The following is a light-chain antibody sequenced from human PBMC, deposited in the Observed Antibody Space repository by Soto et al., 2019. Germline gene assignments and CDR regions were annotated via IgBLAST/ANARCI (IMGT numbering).Light chain of an antibody. J-gene: IGLJ1*01. CDR2: AVT. CDR1: SSDVGGYNY. Sequence: QSALTQPASVSGSPGQSITISCTGTSSDVGGYNYVSWYQQHPGKAPKLIIYAVTNRPSGVSIRFSGSKSGNTASLTISGLRAEDEADYYCCSYTSSTTYVFGPGTKVTVL. V-gene: IGLV2-14*01. CDR3: CSYTSSTTYV.